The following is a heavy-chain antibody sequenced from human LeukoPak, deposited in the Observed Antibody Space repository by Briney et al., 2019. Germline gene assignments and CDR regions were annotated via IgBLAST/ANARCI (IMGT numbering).Heavy chain of an antibody. J-gene: IGHJ4*02. CDR2: ISSSSTTI. D-gene: IGHD3-3*01. CDR3: ARGPYKDFWSGYSDY. CDR1: GFTFSSYS. Sequence: GGSLRLSCSASGFTFSSYSMNWVRQAPGEGLEWVSYISSSSTTIYYADSVKGRFTIFRENAKNSLYLQMNSLRVADTAVYYCARGPYKDFWSGYSDYWGQGTLVTVSS. V-gene: IGHV3-48*01.